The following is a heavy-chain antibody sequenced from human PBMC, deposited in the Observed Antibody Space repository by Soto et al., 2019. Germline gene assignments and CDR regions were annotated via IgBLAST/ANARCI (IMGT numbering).Heavy chain of an antibody. CDR3: AAETYYYDSSEPRGMDV. Sequence: SVKVSCKASGFTFTSSAVQWVRQARGQRLEWIGWIVVGSGNTNYAQKFQERVTITRDMSTSTAYMELSSLRSEDTAVYYCAAETYYYDSSEPRGMDVWGQGTTVTVSS. V-gene: IGHV1-58*01. CDR1: GFTFTSSA. CDR2: IVVGSGNT. J-gene: IGHJ6*02. D-gene: IGHD3-22*01.